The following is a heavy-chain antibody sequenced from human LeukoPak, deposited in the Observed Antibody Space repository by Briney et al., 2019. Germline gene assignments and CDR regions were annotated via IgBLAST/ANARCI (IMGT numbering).Heavy chain of an antibody. CDR2: MNPNSGNT. D-gene: IGHD2-15*01. Sequence: ASVKVSCKASGYTFTSYDINWVRQATGQGLEWMGWMNPNSGNTGYAQKFQGRVTMTRNTSISTAYMELSSLRSEDTAVYYCARVGYCSGGSCYPKVYYYYYGMDVWGQGTTVTVSS. CDR1: GYTFTSYD. CDR3: ARVGYCSGGSCYPKVYYYYYGMDV. J-gene: IGHJ6*02. V-gene: IGHV1-8*01.